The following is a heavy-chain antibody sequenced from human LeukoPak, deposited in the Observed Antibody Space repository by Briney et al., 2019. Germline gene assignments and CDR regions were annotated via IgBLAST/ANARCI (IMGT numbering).Heavy chain of an antibody. V-gene: IGHV1-46*01. CDR3: ASNTARRRYFDY. Sequence: ASVKVSCKASGYTFTSYYMHWVRQAPGQGLEWMGIINPSGGSTSYAQKFQGRVTVTRDMSTSTVYMELSSLRSEDTAVYYCASNTARRRYFDYWGQGTLVTVSS. CDR1: GYTFTSYY. D-gene: IGHD6-6*01. CDR2: INPSGGST. J-gene: IGHJ4*02.